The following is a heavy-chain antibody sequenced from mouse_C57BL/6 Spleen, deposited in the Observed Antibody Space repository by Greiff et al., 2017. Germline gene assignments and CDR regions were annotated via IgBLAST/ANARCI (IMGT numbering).Heavy chain of an antibody. Sequence: VQLQESGAELVRPGASVTLSCKASGYTFTDYEMHWVKQTPVHGLEWIGAIDPETGGTAYNQKFKGKAILTADKSSSTAYMELRSLTSEDSAVYYCTRSYDDYGAMDYWGQGTSVTVSS. CDR1: GYTFTDYE. J-gene: IGHJ4*01. V-gene: IGHV1-15*01. CDR3: TRSYDDYGAMDY. CDR2: IDPETGGT. D-gene: IGHD2-12*01.